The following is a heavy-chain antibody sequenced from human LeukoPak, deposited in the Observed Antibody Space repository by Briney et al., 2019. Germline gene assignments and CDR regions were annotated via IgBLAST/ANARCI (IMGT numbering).Heavy chain of an antibody. CDR3: ARLVGAATDPFDY. V-gene: IGHV4-39*01. CDR1: GGSISSSRYY. D-gene: IGHD1-26*01. Sequence: PSETLSLTCTVSGGSISSSRYYWGWIRQPPGKGLEWIGTIYYSGTTYYNPSLKSRVTISIDTSKNQFSLKLSSVTAADTAVYYCARLVGAATDPFDYWGQGTLVTLSS. CDR2: IYYSGTT. J-gene: IGHJ4*02.